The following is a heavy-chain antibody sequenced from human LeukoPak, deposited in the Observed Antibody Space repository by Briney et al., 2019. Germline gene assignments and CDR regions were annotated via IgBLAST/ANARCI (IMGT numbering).Heavy chain of an antibody. CDR2: ISPSGSAI. J-gene: IGHJ4*02. D-gene: IGHD3-22*01. CDR1: GFIFSSHG. V-gene: IGHV3-48*04. Sequence: GTLRLSCAASGFIFSSHGMNWVRRAPGKGLEWVSYISPSGSAIYYAESVKGRFTMSRDNAKNSLDLQMNSLRVDDTELYYCARGRGYYDTSGYFFPYYFDSWGQGTLVSVSS. CDR3: ARGRGYYDTSGYFFPYYFDS.